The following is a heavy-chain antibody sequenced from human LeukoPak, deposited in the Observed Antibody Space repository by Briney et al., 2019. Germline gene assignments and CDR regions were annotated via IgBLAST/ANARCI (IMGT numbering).Heavy chain of an antibody. CDR3: ARTPLTYYDFWRGYYNPSYFDY. V-gene: IGHV4-30-4*08. CDR2: IFYSGST. J-gene: IGHJ4*02. CDR1: GGSISSGGYY. Sequence: SETLSLTCTVSGGSISSGGYYWTWIRQHPGKGLEWIGYIFYSGSTYYNPSLKSRVTISGDTSKNQFSLKLSSVTAADTAVYSCARTPLTYYDFWRGYYNPSYFDYWGQGTLVTVSS. D-gene: IGHD3-3*01.